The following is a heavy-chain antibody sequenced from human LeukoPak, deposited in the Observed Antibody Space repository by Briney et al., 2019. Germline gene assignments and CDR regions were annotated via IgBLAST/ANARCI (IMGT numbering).Heavy chain of an antibody. Sequence: ASVKVSCKASGYTFTSYAMNWVRQAPGQGLEWMGWINTNTGNPTYAQGFTGRFVFSLDTSVSTAYLQISSLKAEDTAVYYCARGTIRGPRYGMDVWGQGTTVTVSS. J-gene: IGHJ6*02. CDR1: GYTFTSYA. V-gene: IGHV7-4-1*02. CDR3: ARGTIRGPRYGMDV. D-gene: IGHD3-10*01. CDR2: INTNTGNP.